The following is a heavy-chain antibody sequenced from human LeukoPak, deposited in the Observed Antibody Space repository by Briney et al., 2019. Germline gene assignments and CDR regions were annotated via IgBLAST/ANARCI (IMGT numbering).Heavy chain of an antibody. CDR1: GFTFSGYD. V-gene: IGHV3-23*01. CDR2: ISGSGGST. CDR3: ANLYDYVWGSYRPRDAFDI. D-gene: IGHD3-16*02. Sequence: SGGSLRLSCAASGFTFSGYDMSWVRQAPGKGLEWVSAISGSGGSTYYADSVKGRFTISRDNSKNTLYLQMNSLRAEDTAVYYCANLYDYVWGSYRPRDAFDIWGQGTMVTVSS. J-gene: IGHJ3*02.